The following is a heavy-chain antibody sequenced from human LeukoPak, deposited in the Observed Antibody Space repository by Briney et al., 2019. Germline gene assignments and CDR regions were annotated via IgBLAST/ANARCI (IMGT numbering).Heavy chain of an antibody. J-gene: IGHJ6*03. CDR1: VGSFSGYY. V-gene: IGHV4-34*01. D-gene: IGHD3-10*01. Sequence: PSETLSLTCAVYVGSFSGYYWSWIRQPPGKGLEWIGEINHSGSTNYNSSLKSRDTISVDTPKNQFSLKLSSVTAADTAVYYCARGYYGSGSHCCHMDVWGKGTTITVS. CDR3: ARGYYGSGSHCCHMDV. CDR2: INHSGST.